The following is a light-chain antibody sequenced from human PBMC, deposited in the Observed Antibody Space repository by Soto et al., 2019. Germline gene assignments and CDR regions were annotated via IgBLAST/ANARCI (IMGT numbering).Light chain of an antibody. J-gene: IGKJ3*01. Sequence: IQMTQSPSSLSASVGDRVSITCRASQDIKTYLAWYQQKRGKAPKLLISSTFTLQSGVPSRFNGSGSGTDFTLTISRLQPEDFATYYCQHHNYYPPFTFGPGTKVDLK. CDR3: QHHNYYPPFT. V-gene: IGKV1-9*01. CDR2: STF. CDR1: QDIKTY.